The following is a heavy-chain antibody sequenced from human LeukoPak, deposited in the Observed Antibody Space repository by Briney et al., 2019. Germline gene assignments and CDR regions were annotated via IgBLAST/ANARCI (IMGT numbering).Heavy chain of an antibody. D-gene: IGHD6-13*01. V-gene: IGHV7-4-1*01. CDR3: ARGAVRSSSWPAYYFDY. CDR1: GYTFTSYA. Sequence: ASVKVSCKASGYTFTSYAMNWVRQAPGQGLEWMGWINTNTGNPTYAQGFTGRFVFSLDTSVSTAYLQIGSLKAEDTAVYYCARGAVRSSSWPAYYFDYWGQGTLVTVSS. J-gene: IGHJ4*02. CDR2: INTNTGNP.